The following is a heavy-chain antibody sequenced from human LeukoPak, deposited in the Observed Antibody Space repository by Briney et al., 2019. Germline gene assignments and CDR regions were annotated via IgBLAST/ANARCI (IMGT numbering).Heavy chain of an antibody. CDR2: IYSSGSA. D-gene: IGHD2-15*01. Sequence: SETLSLTCTVSGGSIRNSYWSWIRQPAGKGLEWIGRIYSSGSAGYNPSLKSRVTMSVDTSKNQFSLRLDSVTAADTAVYYCARGAANICYYYLDVWGNGNTVTVSS. CDR3: ARGAANICYYYLDV. V-gene: IGHV4-4*07. J-gene: IGHJ6*03. CDR1: GGSIRNSY.